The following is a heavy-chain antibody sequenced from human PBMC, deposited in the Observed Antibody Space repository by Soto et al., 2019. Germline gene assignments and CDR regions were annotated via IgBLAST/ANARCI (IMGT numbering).Heavy chain of an antibody. CDR3: ARARIAAALFWFDP. Sequence: SETLSLTSPVSGGPISSSSYYWSWIRQPPGKGLEWIGYIYYSGSTYYNPSLKSRVTISVDTSKNRFSLKLSSVTAADTAVYYCARARIAAALFWFDPWGQGTLVTVSS. D-gene: IGHD6-13*01. J-gene: IGHJ5*02. CDR1: GGPISSSSYY. V-gene: IGHV4-30-4*01. CDR2: IYYSGST.